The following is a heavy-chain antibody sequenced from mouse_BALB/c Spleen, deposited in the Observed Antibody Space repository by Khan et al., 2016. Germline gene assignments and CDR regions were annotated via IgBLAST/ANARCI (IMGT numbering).Heavy chain of an antibody. V-gene: IGHV14-1*02. CDR1: GFNIKDYY. Sequence: VQLQQSGAELVRPGALVKLSCKASGFNIKDYYMHWVKQRPEQGLEWIGWIDPENGNTIYDPKFQGKASITADTSSNTVYLQLSSLTSEDTAVYYCARSTATYFDYWGQGTTLTVSS. J-gene: IGHJ2*01. CDR2: IDPENGNT. CDR3: ARSTATYFDY. D-gene: IGHD1-2*01.